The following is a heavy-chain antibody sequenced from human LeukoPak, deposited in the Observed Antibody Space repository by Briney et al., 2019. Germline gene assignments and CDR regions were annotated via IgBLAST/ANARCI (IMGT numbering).Heavy chain of an antibody. CDR3: ANGYSYGLGWFDP. V-gene: IGHV3-23*01. CDR1: GFTFSSYG. Sequence: PGGTLRLSCAASGFTFSSYGMSWVRQAPGKGLEWGSTISGSGDIIYYADSVKGRFTISRDNPKNTLYLQMNSLRAGDTAVYYCANGYSYGLGWFDPWGQGTLVTVSS. D-gene: IGHD5-18*01. CDR2: ISGSGDII. J-gene: IGHJ5*02.